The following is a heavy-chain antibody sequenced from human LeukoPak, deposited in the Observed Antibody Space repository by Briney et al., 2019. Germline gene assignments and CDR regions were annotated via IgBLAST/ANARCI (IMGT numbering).Heavy chain of an antibody. J-gene: IGHJ5*02. CDR3: ARGYCSGGSCYENWFDP. Sequence: ASVKVSCKASGYTFTSYGICWVRQAPGQGLEWMGWINPNSGGTNYAQKFQGRVTMTRDTSISTAYMELSRLRSDDTAVYYCARGYCSGGSCYENWFDPWGQGTLVTVSS. CDR2: INPNSGGT. V-gene: IGHV1-2*02. D-gene: IGHD2-15*01. CDR1: GYTFTSYG.